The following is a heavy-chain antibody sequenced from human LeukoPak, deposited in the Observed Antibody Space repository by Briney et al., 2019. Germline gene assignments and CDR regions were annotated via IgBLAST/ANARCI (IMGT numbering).Heavy chain of an antibody. V-gene: IGHV3-69-1*01. CDR1: GFTFIMHS. CDR2: TTPSGTT. Sequence: PGGSLRLSCAASGFTFIMHSINWVRQAPGKGLEWVSYTTPSGTTYYADSVKGRFSVSRDNGENSVYLLMNNLRAEDTAVYHWASVGGGYWGQGTLVAVSS. J-gene: IGHJ4*02. CDR3: ASVGGGY. D-gene: IGHD3-16*01.